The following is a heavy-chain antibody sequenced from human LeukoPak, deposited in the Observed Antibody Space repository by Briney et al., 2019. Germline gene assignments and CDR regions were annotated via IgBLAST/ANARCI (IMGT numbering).Heavy chain of an antibody. D-gene: IGHD2-15*01. Sequence: SATLSLTCTVSGGSISSHYWSWIRQPPGKGLEWIGYIYYSGSINYNPSLKSRVTISVDTSKNQFSLKLSSVTAADTAVYYCARSVVVAAYNWFDPWGQGTLVTVSS. V-gene: IGHV4-59*11. CDR3: ARSVVVAAYNWFDP. CDR1: GGSISSHY. CDR2: IYYSGSI. J-gene: IGHJ5*02.